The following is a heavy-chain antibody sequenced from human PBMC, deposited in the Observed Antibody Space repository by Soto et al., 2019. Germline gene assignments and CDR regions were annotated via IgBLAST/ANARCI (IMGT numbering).Heavy chain of an antibody. D-gene: IGHD6-19*01. CDR3: AKDLGSGYSSGSFDY. CDR1: GVTFDDFA. V-gene: IGHV3-9*01. J-gene: IGHJ4*02. Sequence: GGPLRLRWGASGVTFDDFAMHRVRQTPGKGLEWVSGISWNSGSIGYADSVKGRFTISRDNAKNSLYLQMNSLRAEDTALYYCAKDLGSGYSSGSFDYWGQGTLVTVSS. CDR2: ISWNSGSI.